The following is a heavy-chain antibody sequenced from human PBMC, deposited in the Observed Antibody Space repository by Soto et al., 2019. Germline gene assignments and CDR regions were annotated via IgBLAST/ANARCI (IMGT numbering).Heavy chain of an antibody. V-gene: IGHV3-53*01. CDR1: GFTVSSNY. CDR3: ARDRVESGYPEYFQH. J-gene: IGHJ1*01. CDR2: IYSGGST. Sequence: EVQLVESGGGLIQPGGSLRLSCAASGFTVSSNYMSWVRQAPEKGLEWVSVIYSGGSTYYADSVKGRFTIPRDNSKNTLYLQMNSLRAEDTAVYYCARDRVESGYPEYFQHWGQGTLVTVSS. D-gene: IGHD3-22*01.